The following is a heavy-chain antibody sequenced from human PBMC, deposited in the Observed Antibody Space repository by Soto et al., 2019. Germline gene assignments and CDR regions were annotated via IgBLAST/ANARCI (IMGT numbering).Heavy chain of an antibody. CDR2: IYYSGST. V-gene: IGHV4-39*01. CDR1: GGSISSSSHY. D-gene: IGHD5-12*01. CDR3: ARLVGYSGYNLGLGTFDI. J-gene: IGHJ3*02. Sequence: NPSETLSLTCTVSGGSISSSSHYWGWIRQPPGKGLEWIGSIYYSGSTYYNPSLNSRSTISVDTSKNQFSLKLNSVTAADTAMYYCARLVGYSGYNLGLGTFDIWGQGTMVTVSS.